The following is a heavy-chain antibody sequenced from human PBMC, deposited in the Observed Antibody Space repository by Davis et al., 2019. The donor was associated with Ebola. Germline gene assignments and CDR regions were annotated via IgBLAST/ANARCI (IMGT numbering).Heavy chain of an antibody. J-gene: IGHJ6*03. CDR2: IIPILGIA. CDR3: ARSRASLVAAAGTYYYDYMDV. V-gene: IGHV1-69*10. CDR1: GYTFPSYA. D-gene: IGHD6-13*01. Sequence: SVPVSRMASGYTFPSYAISWVRQAPGQGREWMGGIIPILGIANYEQKFQGRVTITADESTSTAYMELSSLGSEDTAVYYCARSRASLVAAAGTYYYDYMDVWGKGTTVTVSS.